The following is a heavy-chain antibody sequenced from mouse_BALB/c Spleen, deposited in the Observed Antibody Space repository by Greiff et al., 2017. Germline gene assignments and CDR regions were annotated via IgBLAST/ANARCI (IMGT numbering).Heavy chain of an antibody. D-gene: IGHD1-1*01. Sequence: QVQLKESGAELVKPGASVKLSCKASGYTFTSYYMYWVKQRPGQGLEWIGEINPSNGGTNFNEKFKSKATRTVDKSSSTAYMQLSSLTADESAVYYCTNHYYGISDAMDYWGQGTSVTVSS. J-gene: IGHJ4*01. CDR1: GYTFTSYY. CDR2: INPSNGGT. V-gene: IGHV1S81*02. CDR3: TNHYYGISDAMDY.